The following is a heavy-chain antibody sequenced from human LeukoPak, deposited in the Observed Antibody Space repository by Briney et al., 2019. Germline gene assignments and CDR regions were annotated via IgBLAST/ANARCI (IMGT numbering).Heavy chain of an antibody. V-gene: IGHV3-30-3*01. J-gene: IGHJ4*02. D-gene: IGHD3-22*01. CDR2: ISYDGSNK. CDR1: GFTFSSYA. Sequence: PGGSLRLSCAASGFTFSSYAMHWVRQAPGKGLEWVAVISYDGSNKYYADSVKGRFTISRDNSKNTLYLQMNSLGAEDTAVYYCARSSKYYYDSSGYLDYWGQGTLVTVSS. CDR3: ARSSKYYYDSSGYLDY.